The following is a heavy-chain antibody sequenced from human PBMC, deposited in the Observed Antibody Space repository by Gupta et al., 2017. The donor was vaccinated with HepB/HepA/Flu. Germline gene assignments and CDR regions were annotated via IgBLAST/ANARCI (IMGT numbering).Heavy chain of an antibody. CDR3: ARAYTCLDL. CDR2: IKSDGRST. J-gene: IGHJ5*02. V-gene: IGHV3-74*01. Sequence: EVQLVESGGGLGQPGGSLRLSCAASGFTLSRYDIHWVRQVPGRGLVWVSRIKSDGRSTSYADFVRGRFTISRDSAKNTVYLQMNXLXAEDTAXYYCARAYTCLDLWGQGTLVTVSS. CDR1: GFTLSRYD.